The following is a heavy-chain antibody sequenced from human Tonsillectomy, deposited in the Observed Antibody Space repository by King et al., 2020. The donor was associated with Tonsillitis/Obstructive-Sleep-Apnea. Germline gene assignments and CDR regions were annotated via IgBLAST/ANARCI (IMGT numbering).Heavy chain of an antibody. CDR2: IHYSGST. J-gene: IGHJ5*02. Sequence: VQLQESGPGLVKPSETLSLTCTVSGGSISSYYWSWIRQPPGKGLEWIGYIHYSGSTNYNPSVKSRVTISVDTSKKQFTLKLSSVTAADTAVYYCARLVTVAFDPWGQGTLVTVSS. D-gene: IGHD4-11*01. CDR1: GGSISSYY. V-gene: IGHV4-59*08. CDR3: ARLVTVAFDP.